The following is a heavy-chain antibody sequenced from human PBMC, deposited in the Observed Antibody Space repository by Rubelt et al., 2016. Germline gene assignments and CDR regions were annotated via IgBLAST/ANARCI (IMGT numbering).Heavy chain of an antibody. V-gene: IGHV3-21*01. CDR3: ARAGFIVVVPAASEYFQH. Sequence: GLEWVSSISSSSSYIYYADSVKGRFTISRDNAKNSLYLQMNSLRAEDTAVYYCARAGFIVVVPAASEYFQHWGQGTLVTVSS. CDR2: ISSSSSYI. D-gene: IGHD2-2*01. J-gene: IGHJ1*01.